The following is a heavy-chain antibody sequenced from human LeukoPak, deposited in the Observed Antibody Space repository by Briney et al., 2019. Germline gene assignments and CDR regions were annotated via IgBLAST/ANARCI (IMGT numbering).Heavy chain of an antibody. V-gene: IGHV1-8*03. D-gene: IGHD6-25*01. J-gene: IGHJ4*02. CDR3: ARTTSSTASGYDY. CDR1: GYTFTNYH. CDR2: MNPNNGDS. Sequence: ASVKVSCKASGYTFTNYHINWVRQATGQGLEWMGWMNPNNGDSGYAQKFQGRVTITRDTSISTSYMELRSLSSDDTAVYFCARTTSSTASGYDYWGQGTLVTVSS.